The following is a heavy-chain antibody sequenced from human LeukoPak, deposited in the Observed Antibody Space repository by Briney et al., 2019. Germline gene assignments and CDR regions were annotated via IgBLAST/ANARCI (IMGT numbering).Heavy chain of an antibody. CDR3: ARQGSSWYMRTYYFDY. V-gene: IGHV4-59*08. D-gene: IGHD6-13*01. J-gene: IGHJ4*02. CDR1: GGSISSYY. Sequence: PSETLSLTCTVSGGSISSYYWSWIRQPPGKGLEWIGYIYYSGSTNYNPSLKSRVTISVDTSKNQFSLKLSPVTAADTAVYYCARQGSSWYMRTYYFDYWGQGTLVTVSS. CDR2: IYYSGST.